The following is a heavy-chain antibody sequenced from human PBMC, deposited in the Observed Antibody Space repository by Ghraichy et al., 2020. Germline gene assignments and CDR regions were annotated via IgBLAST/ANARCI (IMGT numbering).Heavy chain of an antibody. CDR1: GGSISSSSYY. V-gene: IGHV4-39*01. Sequence: SETLSLTCTVSGGSISSSSYYWGWIRQPPGKGLEWIGSIYYSGSTYYNPSLKSRVTISVDTSKNQFSLKLSSVTAADTAVYYCARHEDVRGKYGMDVWGQGTTVTVSS. J-gene: IGHJ6*02. CDR3: ARHEDVRGKYGMDV. CDR2: IYYSGST.